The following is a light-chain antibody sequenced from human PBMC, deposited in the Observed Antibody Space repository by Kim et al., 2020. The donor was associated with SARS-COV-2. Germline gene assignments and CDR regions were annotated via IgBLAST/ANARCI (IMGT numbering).Light chain of an antibody. Sequence: VSPGARAILSCRASQGVSSNLAWYQQKPGQAPRLLVYGASTRATGIPTTFSGSGSGTEFTLTISSLQSEDFAIYYCQQYDEWPLTFGQGTKVDIK. CDR2: GAS. CDR3: QQYDEWPLT. CDR1: QGVSSN. V-gene: IGKV3-15*01. J-gene: IGKJ1*01.